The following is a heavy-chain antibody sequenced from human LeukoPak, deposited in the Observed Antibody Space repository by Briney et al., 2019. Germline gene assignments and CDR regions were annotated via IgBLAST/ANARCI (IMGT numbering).Heavy chain of an antibody. CDR1: GGSFSGYY. CDR3: ARVGADGSGFLFDY. D-gene: IGHD3-10*01. V-gene: IGHV4-34*01. J-gene: IGHJ4*02. CDR2: ISHSGST. Sequence: SETLSLTCAVSGGSFSGYYWSWFRQPPGQGLEWIGEISHSGSTDYSPSLKSRVTISVDTSKNQFSLKLSSVTAAATAVYYCARVGADGSGFLFDYWGQGTLVTVSS.